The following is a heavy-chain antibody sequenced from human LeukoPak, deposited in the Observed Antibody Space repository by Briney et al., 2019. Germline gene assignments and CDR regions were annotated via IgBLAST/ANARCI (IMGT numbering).Heavy chain of an antibody. D-gene: IGHD3-22*01. CDR2: INTNTGNP. CDR3: ARSTRTYYYDSSGYYGAFYI. Sequence: GASVKVSCKASGYTFTSYAMNWVRQAPGQGLEWMGWINTNTGNPTYAQGFTGRFVFSLDTSVSTAYLQISSLKAEGTAVYYCARSTRTYYYDSSGYYGAFYIWGQGTMVTVSS. CDR1: GYTFTSYA. V-gene: IGHV7-4-1*02. J-gene: IGHJ3*02.